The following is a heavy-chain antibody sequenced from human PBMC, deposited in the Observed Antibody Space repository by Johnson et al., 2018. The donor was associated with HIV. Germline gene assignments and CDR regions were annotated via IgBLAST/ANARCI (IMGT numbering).Heavy chain of an antibody. J-gene: IGHJ3*02. CDR2: IKQDGSEK. CDR1: GFTFSSYW. D-gene: IGHD5-12*01. Sequence: VQLVESGGGLVQPGGSLRLSCTASGFTFSSYWMSWVRQAPGKGLEWVANIKQDGSEKYYVDSVKGRFTISRDNAKNSLYLQMNSLRAEDTAVYYCAREGLPHAFDIWGQGTMVTVSS. V-gene: IGHV3-7*01. CDR3: AREGLPHAFDI.